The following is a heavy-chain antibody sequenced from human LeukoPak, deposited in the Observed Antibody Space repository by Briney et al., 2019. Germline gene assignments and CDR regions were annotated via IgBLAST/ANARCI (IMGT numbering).Heavy chain of an antibody. J-gene: IGHJ4*02. CDR3: ASGVDKVLKDDY. V-gene: IGHV3-48*04. Sequence: PGGSLRLSCAASGFTFSNYNMNWVRQAPGKGLEWISWISLSSSSIHYAEAVKGRFTISRDNAKSSLYLQMNSLRAEDTAVYFCASGVDKVLKDDYWGQGTLVTVSS. CDR1: GFTFSNYN. D-gene: IGHD5-12*01. CDR2: ISLSSSSI.